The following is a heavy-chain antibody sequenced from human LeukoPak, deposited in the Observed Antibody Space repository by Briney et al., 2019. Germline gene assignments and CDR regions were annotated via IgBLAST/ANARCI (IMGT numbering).Heavy chain of an antibody. CDR1: GFTFSSYA. Sequence: GGSLRLSCAASGFTFSSYAMHWVRQAPGKGLEWVAVISYDGSNKYYADSVKGRFTISRDNSKNTLYLQMNSLRAEDTAVYYCARDTPPAPYYYYYYYMDVWGKGTTVTVSS. D-gene: IGHD2-15*01. J-gene: IGHJ6*03. CDR2: ISYDGSNK. V-gene: IGHV3-30-3*01. CDR3: ARDTPPAPYYYYYYYMDV.